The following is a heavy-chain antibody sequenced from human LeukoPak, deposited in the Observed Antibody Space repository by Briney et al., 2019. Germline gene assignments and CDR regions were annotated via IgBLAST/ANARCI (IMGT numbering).Heavy chain of an antibody. J-gene: IGHJ4*02. CDR1: GFAFTDYY. Sequence: GSVNVSCTASGFAFTDYYVHWVRQAPGQGLEWMGWINPNSGVTNYAKKFQGRVTMTRNTSISTTYMELKRLRSDDTAVFYCARGDDPVVVTATYYCDYWGEGTLVTVSS. CDR3: ARGDDPVVVTATYYCDY. D-gene: IGHD2-21*02. V-gene: IGHV1-2*02. CDR2: INPNSGVT.